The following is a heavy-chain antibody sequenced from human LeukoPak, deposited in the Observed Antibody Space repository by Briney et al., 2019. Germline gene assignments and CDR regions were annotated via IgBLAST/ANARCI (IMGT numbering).Heavy chain of an antibody. J-gene: IGHJ3*02. V-gene: IGHV1-69*13. Sequence: SVKVSCKASGGTFSSYAISWVRQAPGQGLEWMGGIIPIFGTANYAQKFQGRVTITADESTSTAYMELSSLRSEDTAVYYCARSPKITMIVVVNAFDIWGQGTMVTVSS. D-gene: IGHD3-22*01. CDR2: IIPIFGTA. CDR3: ARSPKITMIVVVNAFDI. CDR1: GGTFSSYA.